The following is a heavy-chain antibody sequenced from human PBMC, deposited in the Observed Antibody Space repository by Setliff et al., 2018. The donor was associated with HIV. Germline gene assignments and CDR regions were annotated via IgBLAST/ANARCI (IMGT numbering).Heavy chain of an antibody. CDR1: GGSISPHY. CDR3: ARNGPFPTDALDI. Sequence: SETLSLTCTVSGGSISPHYWSWTRQPPGKGLEWIGYIYYSGIISYSPSLKSRITISVDTSKNQFALKLKSVTAADTAVYYCARNGPFPTDALDIWGQGTKVTVSS. V-gene: IGHV4-59*11. D-gene: IGHD1-1*01. J-gene: IGHJ3*02. CDR2: IYYSGII.